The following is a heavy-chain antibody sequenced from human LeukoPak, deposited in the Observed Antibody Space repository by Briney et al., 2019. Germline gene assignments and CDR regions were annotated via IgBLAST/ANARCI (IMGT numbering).Heavy chain of an antibody. Sequence: GGSLRLSCAASAFTFSRYGMHWVRQAPGKGLEWVAFIRYDGNNKYYADSVKGRFTISRDNSKNTLFLQMDSLRAEDTAVYYCAKDGRQRKTYYYGSESANAFDIWGQGTWSPSLQ. D-gene: IGHD3-10*01. V-gene: IGHV3-30*02. J-gene: IGHJ3*02. CDR3: AKDGRQRKTYYYGSESANAFDI. CDR2: IRYDGNNK. CDR1: AFTFSRYG.